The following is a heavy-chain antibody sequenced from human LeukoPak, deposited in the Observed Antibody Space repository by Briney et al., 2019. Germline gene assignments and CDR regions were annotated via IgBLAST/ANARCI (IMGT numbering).Heavy chain of an antibody. CDR2: IYHTGST. V-gene: IGHV4-59*01. Sequence: SETLSLTCTVSGGSISSYYWSWIRQPPGKGLEWIGYIYHTGSTSYNPSLKGRVTISVDTSKNQFSLKLSSVTAADTAVYYCARGLNDYGDYGYWGQGTLVTVSS. CDR3: ARGLNDYGDYGY. CDR1: GGSISSYY. J-gene: IGHJ4*02. D-gene: IGHD4-17*01.